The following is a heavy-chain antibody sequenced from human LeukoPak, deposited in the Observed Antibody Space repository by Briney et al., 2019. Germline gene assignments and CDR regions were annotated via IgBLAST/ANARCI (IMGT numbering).Heavy chain of an antibody. CDR1: GYTFSIYG. CDR2: ISAYNGNT. Sequence: ASVKVSCKASGYTFSIYGTSWVRQAPGQGLEWMGWISAYNGNTNYAQRFQGRITMTTDTSTSTAYMELRSLRSDDTAVYYCARDQGGEYSSSRFDPWGQGTLVTVSS. V-gene: IGHV1-18*01. D-gene: IGHD6-6*01. J-gene: IGHJ5*02. CDR3: ARDQGGEYSSSRFDP.